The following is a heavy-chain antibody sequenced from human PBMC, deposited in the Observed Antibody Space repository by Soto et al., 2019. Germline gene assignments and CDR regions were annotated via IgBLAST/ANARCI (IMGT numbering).Heavy chain of an antibody. D-gene: IGHD3-22*01. Sequence: EVQLLESGGGLVQPGGSLRLSCAASEFTFSNYAMSWVRQAPGKGLEWVSAISYGGGTTYYADSVKGRFTISRDNSKNTLSLQVHSRRAEETAVYYCAKNPGYYYDSTGYHFDYWGQGTLVTVSS. V-gene: IGHV3-23*01. CDR2: ISYGGGTT. CDR1: EFTFSNYA. CDR3: AKNPGYYYDSTGYHFDY. J-gene: IGHJ4*02.